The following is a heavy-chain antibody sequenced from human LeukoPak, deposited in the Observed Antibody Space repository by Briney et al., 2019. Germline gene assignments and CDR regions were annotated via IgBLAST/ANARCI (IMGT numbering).Heavy chain of an antibody. CDR1: GFTFSSYW. Sequence: PGGSLTLSCAAYGFTFSSYWMHWVRQAPEKGLVWVSRIDSDGSSTSYADSVKGRFTISRDNAKNTLYLQMNSLRAGDTAVYYCARASYSSWTFFEYWGQGTLVTVSS. CDR2: IDSDGSST. J-gene: IGHJ4*02. V-gene: IGHV3-74*01. CDR3: ARASYSSWTFFEY. D-gene: IGHD6-6*01.